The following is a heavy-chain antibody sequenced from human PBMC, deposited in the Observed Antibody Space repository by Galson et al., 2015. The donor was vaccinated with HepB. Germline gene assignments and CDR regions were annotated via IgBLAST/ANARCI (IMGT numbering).Heavy chain of an antibody. CDR1: GGTFSSYA. J-gene: IGHJ4*02. CDR2: IIPILGIA. V-gene: IGHV1-69*04. CDR3: ARDRGYSSSWYAY. D-gene: IGHD6-13*01. Sequence: SVKVSCKASGGTFSSYAISWVRQAPGQGLEWMGRIIPILGIANYAQKFQGRVTITADKSTSTAYMELSSLRSEDTAVYYCARDRGYSSSWYAYWGQGTLVTVSS.